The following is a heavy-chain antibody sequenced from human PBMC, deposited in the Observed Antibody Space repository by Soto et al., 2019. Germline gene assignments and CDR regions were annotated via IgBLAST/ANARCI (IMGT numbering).Heavy chain of an antibody. CDR3: ARVTRTWFFDL. CDR2: VNPNSGNT. J-gene: IGHJ2*01. V-gene: IGHV1-8*01. Sequence: QAQLAQSGAEVKKPGASVKVSCKASGYTFSNNDINWVRQAPGQGLEWMGWVNPNSGNTGYAQKFQGRVTMTRDTSTTTAYRELSSLRSEDTAVYYCARVTRTWFFDLWGRGTLVTVSS. CDR1: GYTFSNND.